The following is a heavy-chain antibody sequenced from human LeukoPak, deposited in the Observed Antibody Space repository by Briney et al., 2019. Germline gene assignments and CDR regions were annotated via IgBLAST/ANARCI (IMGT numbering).Heavy chain of an antibody. V-gene: IGHV1-46*01. CDR1: GYTFTSYG. Sequence: EASVKVSCKASGYTFTSYGISWVRQAPGQGLEWMGIVNPSGGGTSYAQKFQGRVTMTSDTSTSTVFMQLSSLRSEDTAVYYCARGPPGRVYDTSKRALFDPWGQGTLVTVSS. D-gene: IGHD3-22*01. CDR2: VNPSGGGT. J-gene: IGHJ5*02. CDR3: ARGPPGRVYDTSKRALFDP.